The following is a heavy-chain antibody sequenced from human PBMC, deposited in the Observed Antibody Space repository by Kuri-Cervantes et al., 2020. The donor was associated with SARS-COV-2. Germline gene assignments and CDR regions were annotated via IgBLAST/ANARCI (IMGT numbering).Heavy chain of an antibody. CDR3: ASIYDSYC. V-gene: IGHV3-11*06. Sequence: LSLTCAASVFTFSDYYMSWIRQAPGKGLEWVSYISSSSSYTNYADSVKCRFTISRENAKNSLYLQMISLRDEDTAVYYCASIYDSYCWGQGTLVTVSS. J-gene: IGHJ4*02. CDR2: ISSSSSYT. D-gene: IGHD3-3*01. CDR1: VFTFSDYY.